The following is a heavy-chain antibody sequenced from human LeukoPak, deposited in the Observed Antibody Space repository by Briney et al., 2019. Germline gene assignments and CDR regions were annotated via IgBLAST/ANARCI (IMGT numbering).Heavy chain of an antibody. CDR3: ARGWGYDFWSGYYLNWFDP. Sequence: SETLSLTCTVSGGSISSSSYYWGWIRQPPGKGLEWIGSIYYSGSTYYNPSLKSRVTISVDTSKNQFSLKLSSVTAADTAVYYCARGWGYDFWSGYYLNWFDPWGQGTLVTLSS. J-gene: IGHJ5*02. CDR2: IYYSGST. CDR1: GGSISSSSYY. D-gene: IGHD3-3*01. V-gene: IGHV4-39*07.